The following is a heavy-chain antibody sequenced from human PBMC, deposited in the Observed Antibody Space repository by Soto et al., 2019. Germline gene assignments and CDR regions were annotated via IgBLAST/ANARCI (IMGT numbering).Heavy chain of an antibody. V-gene: IGHV1-3*01. CDR1: GYTFTSYA. J-gene: IGHJ5*02. CDR2: INAGNGNT. Sequence: QVQLVQSGAEVKKPGASVKVSCKASGYTFTSYAMHWVRQAPGQRLEWMGWINAGNGNTKYSQKFQGRVTITRDTSASTAYMELSSLRAEDTAVYYCARGYGGPIGWFDPWGQGTLVTVSS. CDR3: ARGYGGPIGWFDP. D-gene: IGHD3-16*01.